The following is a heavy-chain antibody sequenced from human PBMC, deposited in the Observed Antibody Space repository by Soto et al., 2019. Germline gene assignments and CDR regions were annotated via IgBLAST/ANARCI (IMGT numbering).Heavy chain of an antibody. CDR2: INPNGGST. Sequence: QVQLVQSGAEVKKPGASVKVSCKASGYTFTTYYFHWVRQAPGQGLEWMGLINPNGGSTISAQKFQGRLTMTRDTSTGTVYMHLSSLTSEDTAVYFCAREVVVTSFDYWGQGTLVTVSS. J-gene: IGHJ4*02. V-gene: IGHV1-46*01. CDR1: GYTFTTYY. D-gene: IGHD2-15*01. CDR3: AREVVVTSFDY.